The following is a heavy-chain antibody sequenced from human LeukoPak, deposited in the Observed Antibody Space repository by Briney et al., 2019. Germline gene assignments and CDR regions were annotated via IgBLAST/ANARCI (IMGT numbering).Heavy chain of an antibody. D-gene: IGHD6-6*01. CDR3: AAMDSSSSLYYYYMDV. Sequence: SVKVSCKASGGTFSSYAISWVRQAPGQGLEWMGGIIPIFGTANYAQKFQGRVTITTDESTSTAYMELSSLRSEDTAVYNCAAMDSSSSLYYYYMDVWGKGTTVTVSS. CDR2: IIPIFGTA. V-gene: IGHV1-69*05. J-gene: IGHJ6*03. CDR1: GGTFSSYA.